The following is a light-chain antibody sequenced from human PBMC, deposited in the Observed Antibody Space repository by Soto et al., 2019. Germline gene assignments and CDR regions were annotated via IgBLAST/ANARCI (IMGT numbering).Light chain of an antibody. CDR1: QSVSSTL. CDR3: QHYGDSSWT. CDR2: GVS. V-gene: IGKV3-20*01. J-gene: IGKJ1*01. Sequence: ELVLTQSPVALSLSSGERATLSCSASQSVSSTLLTWYQQKPGQAPRLLIYGVSSRATGIPDRFSGSGSGTDFTLTSSSVEPEDFAVYFCQHYGDSSWTFGQGSRVEIK.